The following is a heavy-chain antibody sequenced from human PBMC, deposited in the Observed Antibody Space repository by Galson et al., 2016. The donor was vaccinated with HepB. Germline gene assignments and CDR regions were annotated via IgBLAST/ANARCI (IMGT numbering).Heavy chain of an antibody. V-gene: IGHV4-39*07. Sequence: SETLSLTCTVSGDPISAHGAYWGWIRQAPGKGLDWIASISHTGSTYHNPSLKSRVTISVDTSKNQVSLRLRSVTAADTAFYYCARDLDDHGLTAHYTGSGGLDPWGQGILATVSS. CDR2: ISHTGST. CDR1: GDPISAHGAY. CDR3: ARDLDDHGLTAHYTGSGGLDP. D-gene: IGHD2-21*02. J-gene: IGHJ5*02.